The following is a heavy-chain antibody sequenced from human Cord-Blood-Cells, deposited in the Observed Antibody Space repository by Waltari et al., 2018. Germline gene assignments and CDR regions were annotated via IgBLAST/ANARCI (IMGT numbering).Heavy chain of an antibody. J-gene: IGHJ1*01. Sequence: QLQLQAAAPGLLQPSETPSLTCPVSCCSSSSSTYHCVWFRQPPGKGLEWIGSIFYSGSTYDNPSLKSRVTISVDTSKNQFSLKLSSVTAADTAVYYCAYPYAEYFQHWGQGTLVTVSS. CDR3: AYPYAEYFQH. CDR2: IFYSGST. CDR1: CCSSSSSTYH. V-gene: IGHV4-39*05.